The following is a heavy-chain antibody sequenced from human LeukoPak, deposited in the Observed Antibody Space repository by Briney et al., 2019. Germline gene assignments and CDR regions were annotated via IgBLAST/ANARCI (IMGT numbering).Heavy chain of an antibody. D-gene: IGHD4-17*01. CDR2: ISRTSTFT. V-gene: IGHV3-11*05. CDR3: VRVGLDYGDYVDY. CDR1: GFTFSVYY. J-gene: IGHJ4*02. Sequence: GGSLRLSCAADGFTFSVYYMSWVRQAPGKGLEWVSYISRTSTFTNYADSVKGRFTISRNNAENSLYLQMNSLRAEDTAVYFCVRVGLDYGDYVDYWGQGSLVTVSS.